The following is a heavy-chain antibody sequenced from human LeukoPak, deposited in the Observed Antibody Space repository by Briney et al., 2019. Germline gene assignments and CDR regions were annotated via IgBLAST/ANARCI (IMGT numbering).Heavy chain of an antibody. J-gene: IGHJ4*02. V-gene: IGHV3-30*18. CDR1: GFTFSSYG. CDR2: ISYDGSNK. Sequence: PGRSLRLSCAASGFTFSSYGMHWVRQAPGKGLEWVAVISYDGSNKYYADSVKGRFTISRDNSKNTLYLQMNSLRAEDTAVYYCAKEGSSWIDYWGQGTLVTVSS. CDR3: AKEGSSWIDY. D-gene: IGHD6-13*01.